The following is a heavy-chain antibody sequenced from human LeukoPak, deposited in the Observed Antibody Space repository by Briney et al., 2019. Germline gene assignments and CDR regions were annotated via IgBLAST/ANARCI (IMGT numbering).Heavy chain of an antibody. J-gene: IGHJ4*02. V-gene: IGHV3-30*02. CDR2: IRYDGSNK. D-gene: IGHD2-21*02. CDR3: AKDSLAYCGGDCYSAAPLDY. Sequence: GGSLRLSCAASGFRFSIYGIHWVRQAPGKGLEWVAFIRYDGSNKYYADSVKGRFIISRDNSKNTLLLQMDSLSAEDTAVYYCAKDSLAYCGGDCYSAAPLDYWGQGTLVTVSS. CDR1: GFRFSIYG.